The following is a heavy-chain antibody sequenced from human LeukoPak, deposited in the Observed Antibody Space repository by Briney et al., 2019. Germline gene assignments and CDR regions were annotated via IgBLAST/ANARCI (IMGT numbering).Heavy chain of an antibody. CDR1: GGSISSSSYY. CDR3: ARQFGCGGDCYSEGRCDP. D-gene: IGHD2-21*02. Sequence: SETLSLTCTVPGGSISSSSYYWGWIRQPPGKGLEWIGSIYYSGSTYYNPSLKSRVTISVDTSKNQFSLKLSSVTAADTAVYDCARQFGCGGDCYSEGRCDPWGQGTLVTVAS. V-gene: IGHV4-39*01. CDR2: IYYSGST. J-gene: IGHJ5*02.